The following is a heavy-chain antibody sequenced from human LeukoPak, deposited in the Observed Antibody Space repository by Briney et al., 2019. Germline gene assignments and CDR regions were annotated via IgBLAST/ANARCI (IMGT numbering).Heavy chain of an antibody. D-gene: IGHD3-3*01. Sequence: GGSLRLSCAPSGFTLSNYEMNWVRLTPGKGLEWISYITKGGATVLYAESVKGRFIISRDNANSSLYLQMNSLRAEDTAVYFCARLSVSITRRFDLWGQGTLVTVSS. V-gene: IGHV3-48*03. CDR2: ITKGGATV. CDR1: GFTLSNYE. J-gene: IGHJ5*02. CDR3: ARLSVSITRRFDL.